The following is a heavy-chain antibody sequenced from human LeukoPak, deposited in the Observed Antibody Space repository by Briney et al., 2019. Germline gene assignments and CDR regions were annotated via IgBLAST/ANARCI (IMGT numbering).Heavy chain of an antibody. CDR1: GGFISSGNW. CDR3: ARKGPATIADY. J-gene: IGHJ4*02. Sequence: SETLSLTCAVSGGFISSGNWWGWLRQPPGKGLEWIGEIHHSVGTNYNPSLKSRVAISMDKSKNQFSLDVTSVTAADTAMYYCARKGPATIADYWGRGNLVTVSS. V-gene: IGHV4-4*02. D-gene: IGHD4-11*01. CDR2: IHHSVGT.